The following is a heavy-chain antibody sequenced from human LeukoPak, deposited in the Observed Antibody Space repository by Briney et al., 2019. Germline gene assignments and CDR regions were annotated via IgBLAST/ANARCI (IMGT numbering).Heavy chain of an antibody. CDR3: AADRIRRTNRTKQQVTYNWFDP. V-gene: IGHV3-21*01. D-gene: IGHD6-13*01. J-gene: IGHJ5*02. Sequence: PGGSLRLSCAASGFTFSSYSMNWVRQAPGKGLEWVSSISSSSSYIYYADSVKGRFTISRDNAKNSLYLQMNSLRAEDTAVYYCAADRIRRTNRTKQQVTYNWFDPWGQGTLVTVSS. CDR1: GFTFSSYS. CDR2: ISSSSSYI.